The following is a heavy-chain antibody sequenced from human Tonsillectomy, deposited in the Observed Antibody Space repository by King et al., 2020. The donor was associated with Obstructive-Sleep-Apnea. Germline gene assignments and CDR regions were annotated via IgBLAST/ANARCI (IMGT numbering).Heavy chain of an antibody. Sequence: QVQLQESGPGLVKPSETLSLTCTVSGGSISSYYWSWIRQPAGKGLEWIGRIYTSGSTNYNPSLKSRVTMSVDTSKNQFSLKLSSVTAADTAVYYCARERRYCSSTSCRSSTNWFDPWGQGTLVTVSS. D-gene: IGHD2-2*01. CDR2: IYTSGST. V-gene: IGHV4-4*07. CDR3: ARERRYCSSTSCRSSTNWFDP. CDR1: GGSISSYY. J-gene: IGHJ5*02.